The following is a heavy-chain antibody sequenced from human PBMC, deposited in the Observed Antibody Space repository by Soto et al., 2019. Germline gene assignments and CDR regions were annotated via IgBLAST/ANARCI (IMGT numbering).Heavy chain of an antibody. J-gene: IGHJ6*02. CDR2: ISLNLQTI. V-gene: IGHV3-48*03. CDR1: GLTFSSHS. CDR3: TRDLTGYAMDV. D-gene: IGHD2-2*01. Sequence: XVCLRLTCAACGLTFSSHSMNWVRQAPGKGLEWVSYISLNLQTIYYADSVKGRFTISRDNARNSLYLQMNTLRAEDTAVYYCTRDLTGYAMDVWGQGTTVTVSS.